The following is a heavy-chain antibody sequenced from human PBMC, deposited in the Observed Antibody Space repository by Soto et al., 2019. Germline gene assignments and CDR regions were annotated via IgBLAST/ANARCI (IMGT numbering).Heavy chain of an antibody. CDR3: ARGILRPNHYMDV. CDR2: IYDSGSA. CDR1: GDSISRVGYF. J-gene: IGHJ6*03. V-gene: IGHV4-31*03. D-gene: IGHD1-26*01. Sequence: QVQLQESGPGLVKPSQTLSLTCIGSGDSISRVGYFWTWIRQHPGKGLEWIGYIYDSGSAFYNPSLKSRVTMSVDTSKNQFSLNLRSVTAADTAVFYCARGILRPNHYMDVWGKGTAVAVSS.